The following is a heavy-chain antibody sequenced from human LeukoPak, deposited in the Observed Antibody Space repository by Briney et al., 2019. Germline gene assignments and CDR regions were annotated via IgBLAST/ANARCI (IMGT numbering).Heavy chain of an antibody. D-gene: IGHD3-3*01. Sequence: GASVKVSCKTSEYSLTQYPIHWVRPAPGQRLEWMGWINTVSGNTRYSQNFQGRVTITRDTSASTAYMELSYLKSEDTAIYYCANWAGAPADYFSGPLDYWGQGTLVTVSS. CDR3: ANWAGAPADYFSGPLDY. V-gene: IGHV1-3*04. J-gene: IGHJ4*02. CDR1: EYSLTQYP. CDR2: INTVSGNT.